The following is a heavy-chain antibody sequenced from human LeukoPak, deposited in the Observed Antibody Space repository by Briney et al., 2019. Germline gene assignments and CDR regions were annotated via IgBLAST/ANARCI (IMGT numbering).Heavy chain of an antibody. D-gene: IGHD6-13*01. CDR2: INHSGST. CDR3: ARSFSSWRRNWFDP. V-gene: IGHV4-34*01. CDR1: GGSFGGYY. J-gene: IGHJ5*02. Sequence: PSETLSLTCAVYGGSFGGYYWSWIRQPPGKGLEWIGEINHSGSTNYNPSLKSRVTISVDTSKNQFSLKLSSVTAADTAVYYCARSFSSWRRNWFDPWGQGTLVTVSS.